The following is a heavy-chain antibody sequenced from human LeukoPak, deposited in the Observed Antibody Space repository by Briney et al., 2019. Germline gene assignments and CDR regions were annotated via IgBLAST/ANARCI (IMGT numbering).Heavy chain of an antibody. J-gene: IGHJ6*02. CDR1: GFIFSGYW. Sequence: GGALRLSCAASGFIFSGYWMHWVRQAPRKGLVWVSRINSDGSSTTYEDSVKGRFTISRDNAKSTLYLQMSSLRAEDTAVYYCARGHYYGMDVWGQGTTVTVS. CDR2: INSDGSST. CDR3: ARGHYYGMDV. V-gene: IGHV3-74*01.